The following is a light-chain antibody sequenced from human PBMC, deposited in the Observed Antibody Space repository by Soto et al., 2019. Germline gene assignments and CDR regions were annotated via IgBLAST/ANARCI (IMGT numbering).Light chain of an antibody. Sequence: QPLLTQPPSASGTPGQRVTISCSGSSSNIGSNYVYWYQQLPGTAPKLLIYSNNQRPSGVPDRFSGSKSGTSASLAISGLRSEDEADYYCAAWDDSLSGHVVFGGGTKVTVL. V-gene: IGLV1-47*02. J-gene: IGLJ2*01. CDR2: SNN. CDR1: SSNIGSNY. CDR3: AAWDDSLSGHVV.